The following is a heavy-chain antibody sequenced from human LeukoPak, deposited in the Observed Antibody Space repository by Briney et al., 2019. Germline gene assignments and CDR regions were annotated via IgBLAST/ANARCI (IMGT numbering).Heavy chain of an antibody. CDR3: AGVTGTTGRYFDY. CDR1: GGTFSSYA. CDR2: IIPIFGTA. D-gene: IGHD1-7*01. J-gene: IGHJ4*02. V-gene: IGHV1-69*01. Sequence: GSSVKVSCKASGGTFSSYASGWVRQAPGQGLEWMGGIIPIFGTANYAQKFSSRVTITADQSTSTAYMELSSLRSEDTAVYYCAGVTGTTGRYFDYWGQGTLVTVSP.